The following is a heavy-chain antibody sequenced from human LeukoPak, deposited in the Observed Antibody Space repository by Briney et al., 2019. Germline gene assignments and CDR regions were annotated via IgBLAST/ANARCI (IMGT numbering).Heavy chain of an antibody. Sequence: RSSETLSLTCAVYGVSFSGYYWSWIRQPPGKGLEWIGEINHSGSTNYNPSLKSRVTISVDTSKNQFSLKLSSVTAADTAVYYCARVSRATNIVVVTAIRGAFDIWGQGTMVTVSS. CDR2: INHSGST. V-gene: IGHV4-34*01. CDR3: ARVSRATNIVVVTAIRGAFDI. D-gene: IGHD2-21*02. J-gene: IGHJ3*02. CDR1: GVSFSGYY.